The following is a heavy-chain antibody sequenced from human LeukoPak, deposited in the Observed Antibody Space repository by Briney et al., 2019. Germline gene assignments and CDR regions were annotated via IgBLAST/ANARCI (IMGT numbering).Heavy chain of an antibody. CDR1: GGSISSSGYY. V-gene: IGHV4-39*07. J-gene: IGHJ6*03. CDR3: ARVPSYYYYYYMDV. Sequence: SETLSLTCTVSGGSISSSGYYWDWIRQPPGKGLEWIGNIFYSGSTYYNPSLKSRVTISVDTSKNQFSLKLSSVTAADTAVYYCARVPSYYYYYYMDVWGKGTTVTVSS. CDR2: IFYSGST.